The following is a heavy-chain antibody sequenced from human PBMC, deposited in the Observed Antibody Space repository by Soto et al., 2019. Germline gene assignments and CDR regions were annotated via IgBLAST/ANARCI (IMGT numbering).Heavy chain of an antibody. Sequence: GGSLRLSCAASEFTFNKYAMHWVRQAPGKGLEWVAIIAGSGDSPYYADSVRGRFTISRDNSKSTLYLRMNSLRADDTAVYFCAKTGDCSGTSCYLPFDYWGQGTLVTVSS. D-gene: IGHD2-2*01. CDR2: IAGSGDSP. J-gene: IGHJ4*02. V-gene: IGHV3-23*01. CDR1: EFTFNKYA. CDR3: AKTGDCSGTSCYLPFDY.